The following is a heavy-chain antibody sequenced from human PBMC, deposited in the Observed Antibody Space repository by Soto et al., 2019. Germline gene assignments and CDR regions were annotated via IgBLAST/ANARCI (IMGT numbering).Heavy chain of an antibody. D-gene: IGHD3-22*01. CDR2: ISYDGNNK. J-gene: IGHJ4*02. V-gene: IGHV3-30*18. Sequence: PGGSLRLSCAASGFTFDDYAMHWVRQAPGKGLEWVAVISYDGNNKYYADSVKGRFTISRDNSKNTLYLQMNSLRVEDTAVYYCAKAEYYYDSSGYYGYYFDYWGQGTLVTVSS. CDR1: GFTFDDYA. CDR3: AKAEYYYDSSGYYGYYFDY.